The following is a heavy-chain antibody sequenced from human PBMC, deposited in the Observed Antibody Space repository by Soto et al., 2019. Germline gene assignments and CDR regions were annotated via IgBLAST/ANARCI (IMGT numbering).Heavy chain of an antibody. CDR2: ISAYNGNT. J-gene: IGHJ4*02. CDR3: AREGSTFYYDSSGYYYFDY. D-gene: IGHD3-22*01. V-gene: IGHV1-18*01. CDR1: GYTFTSFG. Sequence: ASVKVSCKASGYTFTSFGISWVRQAPGQGLEWMGWISAYNGNTNYAQNLQGRVTMTSDTFTSTAYMELGSLRSDDTAVYYCAREGSTFYYDSSGYYYFDYWGQGTLVTVSS.